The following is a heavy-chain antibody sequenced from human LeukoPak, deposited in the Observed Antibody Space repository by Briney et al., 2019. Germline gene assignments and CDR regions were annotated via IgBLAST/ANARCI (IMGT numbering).Heavy chain of an antibody. Sequence: PGRSLRLSCAASGFTFSSYAMHWVRQALGKGLEWVAVISYDGSNKYYADSVKGRFIISRDNSKNTLYLQMNSLRAEDTAVYYCARGRKYYYDSSRFDYWGQGTLVTVSS. D-gene: IGHD3-22*01. CDR3: ARGRKYYYDSSRFDY. J-gene: IGHJ4*02. CDR1: GFTFSSYA. CDR2: ISYDGSNK. V-gene: IGHV3-30-3*01.